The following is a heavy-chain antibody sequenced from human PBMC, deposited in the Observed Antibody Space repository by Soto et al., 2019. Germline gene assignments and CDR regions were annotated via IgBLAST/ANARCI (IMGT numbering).Heavy chain of an antibody. CDR2: MNPNSGNT. CDR3: ARAGGYDFWSGYYLNWFDH. Sequence: GASLKVSCKASGYTFTSYDINWVRQATGQGLEWMGWMNPNSGNTGYAQKFQGRVTMTRNTSISTAYMELSSLRSEDAAVYYCARAGGYDFWSGYYLNWFDHWGQGTLVTVSS. CDR1: GYTFTSYD. V-gene: IGHV1-8*01. J-gene: IGHJ5*02. D-gene: IGHD3-3*01.